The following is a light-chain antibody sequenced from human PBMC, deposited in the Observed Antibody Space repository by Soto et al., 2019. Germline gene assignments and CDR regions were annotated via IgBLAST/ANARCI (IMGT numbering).Light chain of an antibody. CDR3: QQYKNWPPLT. CDR1: QSVNSN. J-gene: IGKJ4*01. V-gene: IGKV3-15*01. CDR2: GAS. Sequence: EILMMQSPATLSVSPGERATLSCRASQSVNSNLAWYQQKPGQAPRLLIYGASTRATGIPARFSGSGFGTEFTLTISSLQSEDFAVYYCQQYKNWPPLTFGGGTKVEIK.